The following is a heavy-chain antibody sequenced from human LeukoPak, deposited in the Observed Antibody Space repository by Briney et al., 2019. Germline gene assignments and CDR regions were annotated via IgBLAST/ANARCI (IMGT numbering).Heavy chain of an antibody. CDR1: GYIFTSYN. D-gene: IGHD3-22*01. V-gene: IGHV1-46*01. J-gene: IGHJ4*02. CDR3: ARVHYYDSSGDFDY. CDR2: INSSGGST. Sequence: ASVKVSCKASGYIFTSYNIHWVRQAPGQGLEWMGIINSSGGSTSYAQKFQDRVTMTRDTSTSTVYMELTSLRSEDTAVFYCARVHYYDSSGDFDYWGQGTLVTVSS.